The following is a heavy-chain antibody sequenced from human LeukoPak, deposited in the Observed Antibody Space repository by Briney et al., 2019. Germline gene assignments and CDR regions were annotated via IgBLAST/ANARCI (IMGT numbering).Heavy chain of an antibody. V-gene: IGHV3-21*01. D-gene: IGHD6-13*01. CDR3: ARGTAAAAWFDP. Sequence: GGSLRLSCAGSGFTFSSYSMNWVRQAPGKGLEWVSSISSSSNYIYYADSEKGRFTISRDNAKNSLSLQMNSLRAEDTAVYYCARGTAAAAWFDPWGQGTLVTVSS. J-gene: IGHJ5*02. CDR2: ISSSSNYI. CDR1: GFTFSSYS.